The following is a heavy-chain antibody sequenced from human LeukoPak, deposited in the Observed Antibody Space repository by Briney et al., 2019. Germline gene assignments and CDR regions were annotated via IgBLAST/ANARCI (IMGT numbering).Heavy chain of an antibody. CDR2: IKQDGSEK. J-gene: IGHJ3*02. CDR1: GFTFSSYW. D-gene: IGHD2-2*01. V-gene: IGHV3-7*01. Sequence: GGSLRLSCAASGFTFSSYWMSWVRQAPGKGLEWVANIKQDGSEKYYVDSVKGRFTISRDNAKNSLYLQMNSLRAEDTAVYYWARYSPYCSITSCYWLGAPPYKYVFDIGGKGTMATVS. CDR3: ARYSPYCSITSCYWLGAPPYKYVFDI.